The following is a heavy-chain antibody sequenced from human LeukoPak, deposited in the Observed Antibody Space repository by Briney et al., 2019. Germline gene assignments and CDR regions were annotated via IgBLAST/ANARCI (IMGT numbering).Heavy chain of an antibody. V-gene: IGHV3-30*02. D-gene: IGHD3-22*01. J-gene: IGHJ4*02. CDR3: AKDANYYDSSGYYGKGVQYYFDY. CDR2: IRYDGSNK. Sequence: GGSRRLSCAAPGFTLSSYSMNWVRQAPGKGLEGVAFIRYDGSNKYYADSVKGRFTISRDNSKNTLYLQMNSLRAEDTAVYYCAKDANYYDSSGYYGKGVQYYFDYWGQGTLVTVSS. CDR1: GFTLSSYS.